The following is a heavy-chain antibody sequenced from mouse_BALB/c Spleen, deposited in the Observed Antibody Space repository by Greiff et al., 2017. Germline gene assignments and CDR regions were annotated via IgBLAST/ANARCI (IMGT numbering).Heavy chain of an antibody. J-gene: IGHJ2*01. D-gene: IGHD2-12*01. CDR2: ISSGGST. CDR3: ARGRSYPYFDY. Sequence: EVMLVESGAGLVKPGGSLKLSCAASGFTFSSYAMSWVRQTPEKRLEWVASISSGGSTYYPDSVKGRFTISRDNARNILYLQMSSLRSEDTAMYYCARGRSYPYFDYWGQGTTLTVSS. V-gene: IGHV5-6-5*01. CDR1: GFTFSSYA.